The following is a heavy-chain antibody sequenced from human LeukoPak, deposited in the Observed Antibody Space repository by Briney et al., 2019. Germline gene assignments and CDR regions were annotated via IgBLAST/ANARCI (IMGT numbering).Heavy chain of an antibody. V-gene: IGHV3-30*03. CDR2: ISYDGSDK. D-gene: IGHD2-15*01. Sequence: PGRSLRLSCAASGFTFSSYGMHWVRQAPGGGLEWVAVISYDGSDKKYGDSAKGRFTISRDNSKNTLYLQMNSLRAEDTAVYYCTRGGRSFGGMDVWGQGTTVTVSS. CDR3: TRGGRSFGGMDV. J-gene: IGHJ6*02. CDR1: GFTFSSYG.